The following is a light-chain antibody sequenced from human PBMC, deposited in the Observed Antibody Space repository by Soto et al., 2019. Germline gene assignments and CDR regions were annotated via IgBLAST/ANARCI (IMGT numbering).Light chain of an antibody. J-gene: IGKJ1*01. Sequence: DIQMTQSPSTLSGSVVGRCTITCRASQTISIWLAWYQQKPGKAPKLLIYKASSLGAGVPSRFSGSGSGTEFTLTISSLQPDDFGTYYCQQYNTYWTFGQGTKVDI. V-gene: IGKV1-5*03. CDR3: QQYNTYWT. CDR1: QTISIW. CDR2: KAS.